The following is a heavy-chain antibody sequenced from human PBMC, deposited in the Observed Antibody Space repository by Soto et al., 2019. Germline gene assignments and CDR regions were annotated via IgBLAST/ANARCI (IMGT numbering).Heavy chain of an antibody. D-gene: IGHD2-2*01. CDR2: LDAEDGET. CDR3: ATLPRTIERTPAAIWSFDS. V-gene: IGHV1-24*01. J-gene: IGHJ4*02. Sequence: AASLKLSGKVCGYSLSDLSIHCVRQARGKGLEWMGGLDAEDGETIYAQKLQGRGSMTEDTSTDTAYMELSSLKSEDTAMYYCATLPRTIERTPAAIWSFDSWGQGTLVTVSS. CDR1: GYSLSDLS.